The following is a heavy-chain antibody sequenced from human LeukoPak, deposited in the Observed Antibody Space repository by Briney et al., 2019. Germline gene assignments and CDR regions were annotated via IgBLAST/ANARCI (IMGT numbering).Heavy chain of an antibody. D-gene: IGHD3-3*01. V-gene: IGHV1-69*05. CDR1: GGTFSSYA. CDR3: ASGARIFGVVTDFDY. Sequence: ASVKVSCKASGGTFSSYAISWVRQAPGQGLEWMGGIIPIFGTANYAQKFQGRVTITTDESTSTAYMELSSLRSEDTAVYYCASGARIFGVVTDFDYWGQGTLVTVSS. J-gene: IGHJ4*02. CDR2: IIPIFGTA.